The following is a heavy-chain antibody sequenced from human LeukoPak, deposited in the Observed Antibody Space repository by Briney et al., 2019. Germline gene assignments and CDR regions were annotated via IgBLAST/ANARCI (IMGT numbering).Heavy chain of an antibody. D-gene: IGHD3-10*01. J-gene: IGHJ5*01. CDR3: ARVVKRGTYYYGSGSYFRFDG. Sequence: AASVTVSCTASGYSFTSYDINWVRQAPGQGLEWMGWMNPNSGNTGYAQKFHGRVTMTRNTSISTAYMELSSLRSEDTAVYYCARVVKRGTYYYGSGSYFRFDGWGQGTLVTVSS. CDR2: MNPNSGNT. V-gene: IGHV1-8*01. CDR1: GYSFTSYD.